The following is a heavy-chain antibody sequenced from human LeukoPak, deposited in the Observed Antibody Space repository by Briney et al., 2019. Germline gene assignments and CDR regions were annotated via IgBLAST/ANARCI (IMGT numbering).Heavy chain of an antibody. Sequence: SETLSLTCTVSGYSISSGYYWGWIRQPPGKGLEWIGSTYHSGSTYYNPSLKSRVSISVDTSKNQFSLKLSSVTAADTAVYYCARTRDGYTFDYWGQGTLVTVSS. CDR1: GYSISSGYY. CDR2: TYHSGST. D-gene: IGHD5-24*01. V-gene: IGHV4-38-2*02. CDR3: ARTRDGYTFDY. J-gene: IGHJ4*02.